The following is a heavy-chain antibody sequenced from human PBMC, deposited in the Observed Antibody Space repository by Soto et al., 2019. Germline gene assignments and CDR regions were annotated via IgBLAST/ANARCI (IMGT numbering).Heavy chain of an antibody. CDR1: GCSIKSFL. CDR2: ISDSGST. V-gene: IGHV4-59*08. Sequence: PSETLSLTCTVSGCSIKSFLWTWIRQPPGKGLEWIGDISDSGSTNYNPSLRSRVTFSLDTSRNQFSLRLTSVTAADTALYYRARTYSDYYFDFWGQGTLVTVSS. CDR3: ARTYSDYYFDF. J-gene: IGHJ4*02. D-gene: IGHD5-12*01.